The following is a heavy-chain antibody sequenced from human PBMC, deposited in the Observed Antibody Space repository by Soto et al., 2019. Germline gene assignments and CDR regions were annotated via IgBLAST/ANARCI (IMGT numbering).Heavy chain of an antibody. Sequence: TSETLSLTCTVSGGSISSSSYYWGWIRQPPGKGLEWIGSIYYSGSTYYNPSLKSRVTISVDTSKNQFSLKLSSVTAADTAVYYCARGPGYYDYIWGSYRPRSFDYWGQGTLVTVSS. V-gene: IGHV4-39*01. CDR2: IYYSGST. J-gene: IGHJ4*02. CDR3: ARGPGYYDYIWGSYRPRSFDY. D-gene: IGHD3-16*02. CDR1: GGSISSSSYY.